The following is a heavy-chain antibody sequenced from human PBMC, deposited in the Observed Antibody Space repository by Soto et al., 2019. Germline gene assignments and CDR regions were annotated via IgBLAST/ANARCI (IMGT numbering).Heavy chain of an antibody. V-gene: IGHV4-34*01. CDR1: DGSFSGYY. J-gene: IGHJ6*04. D-gene: IGHD6-13*01. CDR2: INYSGST. Sequence: QVQLLQWGAGLLKPSETLSLTCAVYDGSFSGYYWNWIRQPPGKGLEWIGEINYSGSTNYNPSLTSRVAISVDTSKNQFSLRLTSVTAADTAVYSCARGRRRGSSSWYGMDVWGKGTTVTVSS. CDR3: ARGRRRGSSSWYGMDV.